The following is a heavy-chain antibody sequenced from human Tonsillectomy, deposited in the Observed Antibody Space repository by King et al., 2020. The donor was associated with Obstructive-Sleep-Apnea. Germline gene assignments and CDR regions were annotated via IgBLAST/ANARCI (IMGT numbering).Heavy chain of an antibody. J-gene: IGHJ6*02. CDR1: GFTFSSFG. V-gene: IGHV3-33*01. D-gene: IGHD3-22*01. CDR2: IWYDGSNK. Sequence: QLVQSGGGVVQPGRSLRLSCAASGFTFSSFGMHWVRQAPGKGLEWVAVIWYDGSNKYYADSVKGRFTISRDNSKNTLYLQMNILRAEDTAVYYCARVCYDGSGFYLHYHYYGXDXXGQGTTVTVSS. CDR3: ARVCYDGSGFYLHYHYYGXDX.